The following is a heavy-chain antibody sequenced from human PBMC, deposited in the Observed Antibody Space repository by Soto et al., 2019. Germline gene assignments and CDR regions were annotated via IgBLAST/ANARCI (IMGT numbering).Heavy chain of an antibody. CDR1: GGSFRGYY. V-gene: IGHV4-34*01. CDR2: INHSGGT. CDR3: ARLWSSNEGSS. D-gene: IGHD2-21*01. J-gene: IGHJ4*02. Sequence: QVRLQQWGAGLLKPSETLALTCAVHGGSFRGYYWSWIRQPPGKGLEWIGEINHSGGTNYNPSLKSRVSISVDASKHQFSLLLSSVTAADTAVYYCARLWSSNEGSSWGQGTLVAVSS.